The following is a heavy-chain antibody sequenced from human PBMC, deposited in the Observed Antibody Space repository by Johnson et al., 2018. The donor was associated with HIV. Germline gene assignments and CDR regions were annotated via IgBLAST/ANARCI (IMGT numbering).Heavy chain of an antibody. Sequence: QVQLVESGGGVVQPGRSLRLSCAASGFTFNTYAMHWVRQAPGKGLEWVAVISYDGNNKYYADSVKGRFTIFRDNSKNKLYLQTNSLKTEDTDVYYCARDREYGLAWGWAFDIWGQGTMVTVSS. D-gene: IGHD2/OR15-2a*01. V-gene: IGHV3-30*04. CDR3: ARDREYGLAWGWAFDI. CDR2: ISYDGNNK. CDR1: GFTFNTYA. J-gene: IGHJ3*02.